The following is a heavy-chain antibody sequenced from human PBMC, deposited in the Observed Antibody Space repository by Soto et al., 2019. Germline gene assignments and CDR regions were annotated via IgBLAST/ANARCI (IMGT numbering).Heavy chain of an antibody. Sequence: EVQLVESGGGVVQPGGSLRLSCTASGFTFNTHWRHCVRQAPGKGLVWVSRIYFDGITTNYADSVKGRLTVSRDNAKNTVYLHVSTLRDEDPAVYYCARGGAMGVDYWGEGTLVTVSS. CDR1: GFTFNTHW. CDR2: IYFDGITT. CDR3: ARGGAMGVDY. D-gene: IGHD1-26*01. V-gene: IGHV3-74*01. J-gene: IGHJ4*02.